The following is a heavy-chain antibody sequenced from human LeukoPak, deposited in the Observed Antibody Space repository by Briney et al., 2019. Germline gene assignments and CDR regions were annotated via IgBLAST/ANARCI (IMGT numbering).Heavy chain of an antibody. CDR1: GFTFSSYW. V-gene: IGHV3-7*03. CDR3: GRDPNGDYIGAFDM. Sequence: GGSLRLSCAASGFTFSSYWMSWVRQAPGKGLEWVANIKQDGSEKYYVDSVKGRFTISRDNAKNSLYLQMNSLRAEDTAVYYCGRDPNGDYIGAFDMWGHGTMVTVSS. D-gene: IGHD4-17*01. J-gene: IGHJ3*02. CDR2: IKQDGSEK.